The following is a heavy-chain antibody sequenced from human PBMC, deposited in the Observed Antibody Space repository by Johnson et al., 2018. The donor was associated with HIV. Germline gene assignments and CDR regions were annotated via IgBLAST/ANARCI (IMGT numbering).Heavy chain of an antibody. Sequence: VQLVESGGGVVQPGRSLRLSCAASGFTFSSYAMHWVRQAPGKGLEWVAVISYDGSNKYYADSVKGRFTISRDNSKNTLYLQMNSLRAEDTAVYYCARAHDAFDIWGQGTMVTGSS. CDR1: GFTFSSYA. CDR3: ARAHDAFDI. J-gene: IGHJ3*02. CDR2: ISYDGSNK. V-gene: IGHV3-30*04.